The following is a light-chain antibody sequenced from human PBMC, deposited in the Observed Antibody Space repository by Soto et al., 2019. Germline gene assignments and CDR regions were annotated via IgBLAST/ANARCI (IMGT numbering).Light chain of an antibody. CDR1: QGIRNY. Sequence: DIQLTQSPSFLSASVGDTVTITCRASQGIRNYLAWYQHKPGKAPKFLIYATSTLQSGVPSRFSGSGSGTVFTLTISSLQPEDFATYYCQQYNTYPLTFGGGTKVEIK. CDR3: QQYNTYPLT. V-gene: IGKV1-9*01. CDR2: ATS. J-gene: IGKJ4*01.